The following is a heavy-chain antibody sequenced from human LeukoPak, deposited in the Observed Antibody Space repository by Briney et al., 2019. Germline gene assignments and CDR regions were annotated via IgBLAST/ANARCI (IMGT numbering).Heavy chain of an antibody. Sequence: PGGSLRLSCAASKFTFSDSYMGWMRQAPGKGLEWVSVIYSGGSTYYADSVKGRFTISRDNSKNTLYLQMNSLRAEDTAVYYCARDLDGSSWFAPFDYWGQGTLVTVSS. D-gene: IGHD6-13*01. V-gene: IGHV3-66*02. CDR1: KFTFSDSY. J-gene: IGHJ4*02. CDR3: ARDLDGSSWFAPFDY. CDR2: IYSGGST.